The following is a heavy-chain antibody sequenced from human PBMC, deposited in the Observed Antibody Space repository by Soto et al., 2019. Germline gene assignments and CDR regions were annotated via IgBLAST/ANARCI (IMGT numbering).Heavy chain of an antibody. Sequence: GSLRLSCAASGFTFSSYSMNWVRQAPGKGLEWASSISSSSSYIYYADSVKGRFTISRDNAKNSLYLQMNSLRAEDTAVYYCARDGVITMVRGALLDYYGMDVWGQGTTVTVSS. V-gene: IGHV3-21*01. J-gene: IGHJ6*02. CDR1: GFTFSSYS. D-gene: IGHD3-10*01. CDR2: ISSSSSYI. CDR3: ARDGVITMVRGALLDYYGMDV.